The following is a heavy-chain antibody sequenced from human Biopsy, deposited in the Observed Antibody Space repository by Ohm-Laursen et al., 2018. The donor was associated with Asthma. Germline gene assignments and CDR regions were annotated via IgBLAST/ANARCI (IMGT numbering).Heavy chain of an antibody. CDR1: GGSVSTGSYY. CDR3: ARGPNYHGSGRAPIGMDV. D-gene: IGHD3-10*01. J-gene: IGHJ6*02. Sequence: SQTLSPTWAVSGGSVSTGSYYWSWIRQPPGKGLEWIGYIYYTGSANYNPSLKSRVTISVDTSKNQFSLRLNSVTAADTAVYYCARGPNYHGSGRAPIGMDVWGQGTTVTVSS. V-gene: IGHV4-61*01. CDR2: IYYTGSA.